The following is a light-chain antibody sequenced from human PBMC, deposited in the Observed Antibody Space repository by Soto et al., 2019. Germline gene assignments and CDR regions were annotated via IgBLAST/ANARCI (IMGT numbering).Light chain of an antibody. Sequence: EIVLTQSPATLSLSPGERATLSCRASQSVSKYLAWYQQKPGQAPRLLIHDASNMATVIPARFSGSGSGTDFTLTISSLEPEDFGVYYCQQRSNWPQITFGGGTKVEIK. CDR2: DAS. CDR1: QSVSKY. CDR3: QQRSNWPQIT. J-gene: IGKJ4*01. V-gene: IGKV3-11*01.